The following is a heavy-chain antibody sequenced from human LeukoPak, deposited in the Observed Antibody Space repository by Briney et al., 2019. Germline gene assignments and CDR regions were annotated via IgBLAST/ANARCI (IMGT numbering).Heavy chain of an antibody. Sequence: GGSLRLSCAASAFTLSSNYMSWVRQAPGKGLEWVSVIYSGGSTYYADSVRGRFTISRDNTKNTLYIQMNSLRAEDTAVYYCARGLALDYWGQGTLVTVSS. J-gene: IGHJ4*02. CDR2: IYSGGST. D-gene: IGHD6-19*01. CDR3: ARGLALDY. CDR1: AFTLSSNY. V-gene: IGHV3-53*01.